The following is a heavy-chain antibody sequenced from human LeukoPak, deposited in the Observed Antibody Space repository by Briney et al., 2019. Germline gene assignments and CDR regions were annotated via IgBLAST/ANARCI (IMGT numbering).Heavy chain of an antibody. CDR3: ATLWTDSSINWFDP. CDR2: ISSSSSYI. Sequence: PGGSLRLSCAASGFTFSSYSMNWVRQAPGKGLEWVSSISSSSSYIYYADPVKGRFTISRDNAKNSLYLQMNSLRAEDTAVYYCATLWTDSSINWFDPWGQGTLVTVSS. J-gene: IGHJ5*02. V-gene: IGHV3-21*01. CDR1: GFTFSSYS. D-gene: IGHD3/OR15-3a*01.